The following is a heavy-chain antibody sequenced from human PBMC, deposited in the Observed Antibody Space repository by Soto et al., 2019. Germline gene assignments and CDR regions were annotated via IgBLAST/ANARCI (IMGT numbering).Heavy chain of an antibody. V-gene: IGHV1-69*12. Sequence: QVQLVQSGAEVKKPGSSVKVSCKASGGTFSTDSISWVRQAPGQGLEWMGGIIPMFGTANNAQKFQGRVTITADESASTAYMGLSSLRCGDTAVYFCAREIDGYYGMDVWGQGTTVTVAS. CDR2: IIPMFGTA. CDR3: AREIDGYYGMDV. CDR1: GGTFSTDS. J-gene: IGHJ6*02.